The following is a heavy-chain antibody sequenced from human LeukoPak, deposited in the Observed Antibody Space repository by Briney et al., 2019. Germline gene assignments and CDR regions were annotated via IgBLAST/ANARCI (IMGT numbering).Heavy chain of an antibody. CDR3: ARTWTQPAYGMDV. J-gene: IGHJ6*02. CDR2: IYYSGST. Sequence: NPSETLSLTCTVSGGSISSYYWSWIRQPPGKGLEWIGYIYYSGSTNYNPSLKSRVTISVDTSKNQFSLKLSSVTAADTAVYYCARTWTQPAYGMDVWGQGTTVTVSS. V-gene: IGHV4-59*01. CDR1: GGSISSYY. D-gene: IGHD3/OR15-3a*01.